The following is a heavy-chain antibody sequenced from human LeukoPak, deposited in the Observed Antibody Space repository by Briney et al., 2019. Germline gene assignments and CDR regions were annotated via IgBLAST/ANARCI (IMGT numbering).Heavy chain of an antibody. CDR3: ARDGPYSGSYYVY. D-gene: IGHD1-26*01. J-gene: IGHJ4*02. CDR2: INPNDGGT. CDR1: GYTFTGSY. Sequence: ASVKVSCKASGYTFTGSYMHWVRQAPGQGLEWMGWINPNDGGTNYAQKFKGRVTMTRDTSISTAYMELSRLRSDDTAVYYCARDGPYSGSYYVYWGQGTLVTVSS. V-gene: IGHV1-2*02.